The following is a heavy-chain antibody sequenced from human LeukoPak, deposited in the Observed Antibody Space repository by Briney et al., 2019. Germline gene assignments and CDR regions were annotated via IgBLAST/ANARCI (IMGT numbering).Heavy chain of an antibody. CDR3: AREYDFWSGYYIYAFDI. J-gene: IGHJ3*02. Sequence: SVKVSCKASGGTFSSYAISWVRQAPGQGLEWMGGIIPIFGTANYAQKFQGRVTITADESTSTAYMELSSLRSEDTAVYYCAREYDFWSGYYIYAFDIWGQGTMVTVSS. CDR1: GGTFSSYA. V-gene: IGHV1-69*13. D-gene: IGHD3-3*01. CDR2: IIPIFGTA.